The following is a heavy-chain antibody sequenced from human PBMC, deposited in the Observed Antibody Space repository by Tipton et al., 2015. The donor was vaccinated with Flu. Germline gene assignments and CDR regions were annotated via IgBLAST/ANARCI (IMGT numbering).Heavy chain of an antibody. Sequence: LRLSCVVSGDSIRNDYFWGWILQPPGKGLEWIASIHRSGSTKYNPSLKSRVTISVDTSKNQFSLKVRSVTAADTAVYYCARRPEGRSRMRPFDYWGQGNHVTVPS. D-gene: IGHD6-13*01. CDR2: IHRSGST. CDR3: ARRPEGRSRMRPFDY. J-gene: IGHJ4*02. V-gene: IGHV4-38-2*01. CDR1: GDSIRNDYF.